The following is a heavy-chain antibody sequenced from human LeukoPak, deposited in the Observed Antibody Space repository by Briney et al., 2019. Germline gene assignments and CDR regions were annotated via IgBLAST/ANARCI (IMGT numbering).Heavy chain of an antibody. V-gene: IGHV4-31*03. D-gene: IGHD6-19*01. CDR2: IYYSGST. CDR1: GGSISSGGYY. CDR3: ARNRGSSGWYFGFWFDP. Sequence: SQTLSLTCTVSGGSISSGGYYWSWIRQHPGKGLEWIGYIYYSGSTYYNPSLKSRATISVDTSKNQFSLKLSSVTAADTAVYCCARNRGSSGWYFGFWFDPWGQGTLVTVSS. J-gene: IGHJ5*02.